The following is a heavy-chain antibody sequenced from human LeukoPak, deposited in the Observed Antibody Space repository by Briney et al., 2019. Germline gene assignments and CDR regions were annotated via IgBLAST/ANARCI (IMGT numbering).Heavy chain of an antibody. CDR3: ARTSYDSSGYYFDH. D-gene: IGHD3-22*01. CDR1: GGSISSYY. J-gene: IGHJ4*02. CDR2: IYYSGST. V-gene: IGHV4-59*01. Sequence: SETLSLTCTVSGGSISSYYWSWIRQPPGKGLEWIGYIYYSGSTNYNPSLKSRVTISVDTSKNQFSLRLSSVTAADTAVYYCARTSYDSSGYYFDHWGQGTLVTVSS.